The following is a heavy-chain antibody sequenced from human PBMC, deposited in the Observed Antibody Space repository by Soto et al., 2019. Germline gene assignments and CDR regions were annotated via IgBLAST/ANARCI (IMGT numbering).Heavy chain of an antibody. CDR1: GFTFSSYG. Sequence: QVQLVESGGGVVQPGRSLRLSCAASGFTFSSYGMHWVRQAPGKGLEWVAVISYDGSNKYYADSVKGRFTISRDNSKNTLYLQMNSLRAEDTAVSYCAKDYQLALDYWGQGTLVTVSS. D-gene: IGHD6-6*01. V-gene: IGHV3-30*18. CDR2: ISYDGSNK. CDR3: AKDYQLALDY. J-gene: IGHJ4*02.